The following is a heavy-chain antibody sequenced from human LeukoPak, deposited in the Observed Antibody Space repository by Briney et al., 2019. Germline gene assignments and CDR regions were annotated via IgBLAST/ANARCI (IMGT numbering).Heavy chain of an antibody. CDR1: GFTFSSYA. Sequence: GGSLRLSCAASGFTFSSYAMSWVRQAPGKGLEWVSAISGSGGSTYYADSVKGRFTISRDNSKNTLYLQVNSLRAEDTAVYYCAKDPVTKNYYDSSGYYSTRNWFDPWGQGTLVTVSS. V-gene: IGHV3-23*01. CDR2: ISGSGGST. CDR3: AKDPVTKNYYDSSGYYSTRNWFDP. D-gene: IGHD3-22*01. J-gene: IGHJ5*02.